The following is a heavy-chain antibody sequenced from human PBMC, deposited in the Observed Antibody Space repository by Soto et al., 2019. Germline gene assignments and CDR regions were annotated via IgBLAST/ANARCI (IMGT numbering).Heavy chain of an antibody. CDR2: ISAYNGNT. CDR1: GYTFTNYG. Sequence: ASVKVSCKASGYTFTNYGITWVRQAPGQGLEWMGWISAYNGNTHYTQRLQGRVTMTTDTSTSTAYMELRGLRSEDTAVYYCATTPLTTVTNPYYYYGMDVWGQGTTVTVSS. J-gene: IGHJ6*02. CDR3: ATTPLTTVTNPYYYYGMDV. D-gene: IGHD4-4*01. V-gene: IGHV1-18*01.